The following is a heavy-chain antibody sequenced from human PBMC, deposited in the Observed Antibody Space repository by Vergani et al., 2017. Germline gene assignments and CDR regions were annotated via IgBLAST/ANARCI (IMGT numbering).Heavy chain of an antibody. CDR3: ARGKSRDDIQNYYFDY. CDR1: GYTFTGYY. V-gene: IGHV1-2*02. Sequence: QVQLVQSGAEVKKPGASVKVSCKASGYTFTGYYMHWVRQATGQGLEWMGWINPNSGGTNYAQKFQGRVTMTRDTSISTAYMELSRLRSDDTAVYYCARGKSRDDIQNYYFDYWGQGTLVTVSS. CDR2: INPNSGGT. D-gene: IGHD5-18*01. J-gene: IGHJ4*02.